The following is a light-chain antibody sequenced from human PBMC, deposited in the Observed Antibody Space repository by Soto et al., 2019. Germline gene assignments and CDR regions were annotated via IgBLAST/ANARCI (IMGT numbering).Light chain of an antibody. CDR3: QQHGSSPIT. CDR1: QGISSA. J-gene: IGKJ5*01. CDR2: DAS. V-gene: IGKV1-13*02. Sequence: IQWSQYRSSLSASVGDRVTTTCGASQGISSALAWYQQTPGKAPKIMIYDASSLESGVPSRLSVIGSGKDFTLTISSLEPEDFAIYDCQQHGSSPITLCPGTRLEIK.